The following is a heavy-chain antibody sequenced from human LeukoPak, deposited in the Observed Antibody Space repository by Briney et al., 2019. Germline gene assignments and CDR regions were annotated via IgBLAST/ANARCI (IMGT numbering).Heavy chain of an antibody. CDR3: VRGWYSYGPGD. Sequence: SETLSLTCTVSGASISSYYWSWIRQPAGKGLEWIGRTYTSGSINYNPSLKSRVTMSVDTSKNQFSLRLSSVTAADTAVYYCVRGWYSYGPGDWGQGTLVTVSS. CDR2: TYTSGSI. J-gene: IGHJ4*02. D-gene: IGHD3-10*01. V-gene: IGHV4-4*07. CDR1: GASISSYY.